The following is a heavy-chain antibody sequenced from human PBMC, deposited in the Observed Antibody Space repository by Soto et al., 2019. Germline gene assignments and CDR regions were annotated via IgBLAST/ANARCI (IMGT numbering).Heavy chain of an antibody. Sequence: SETLSLTCSVSGGSINSGGAHWTWIRQHPEKGLEWIGFIYYYNGATYSTSYNPSLQSRVVISVDTSKNQVSLSLSSVTAADTAVYFCAWGTDAYKNGFWGQGTLVTVSS. J-gene: IGHJ4*02. V-gene: IGHV4-31*03. CDR3: AWGTDAYKNGF. D-gene: IGHD2-8*01. CDR1: GGSINSGGAH. CDR2: IYYYNGAT.